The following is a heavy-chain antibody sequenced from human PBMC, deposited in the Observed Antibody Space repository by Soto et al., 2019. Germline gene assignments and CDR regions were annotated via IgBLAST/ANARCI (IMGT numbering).Heavy chain of an antibody. CDR1: EYTFTSYV. J-gene: IGHJ4*02. CDR3: AKELQGLYYFDY. Sequence: GASVKVSCKASEYTFTSYVMHWVRPAPGRSLEWIVWINAGNGHTKYSQKFQDRVTITRDKSANGAYMELRRLRSEDTAAYECAKELQGLYYFDYWGQGALVTVSS. D-gene: IGHD4-4*01. V-gene: IGHV1-3*01. CDR2: INAGNGHT.